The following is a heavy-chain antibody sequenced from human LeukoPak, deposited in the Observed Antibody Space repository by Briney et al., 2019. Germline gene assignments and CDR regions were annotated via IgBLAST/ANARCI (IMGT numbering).Heavy chain of an antibody. V-gene: IGHV4-31*03. CDR3: ARDFCFGDYRSSDCGLDV. J-gene: IGHJ6*02. Sequence: SETLSLTCSVSGASISNGGFYWSWIRQRPGKGLEWIGYIYYTGDTYYNPSLKSRLTMSVDRSENKFSLSVSSATAADTAVYYCARDFCFGDYRSSDCGLDVWGQGTTVSVSS. CDR1: GASISNGGFY. CDR2: IYYTGDT. D-gene: IGHD4-17*01.